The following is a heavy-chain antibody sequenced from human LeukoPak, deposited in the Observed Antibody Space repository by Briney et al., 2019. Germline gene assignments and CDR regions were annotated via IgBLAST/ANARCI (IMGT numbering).Heavy chain of an antibody. CDR3: ARDGDSGSYYIDY. Sequence: GGSLRLSCAASGFTFSDYYMSWIRQAPGKGPEWVSYISSSGGAIYFADSVKGRFTIARDNAKKSLHLQMNSLRAEDTAVYYCARDGDSGSYYIDYWGQGTLVTVSS. CDR1: GFTFSDYY. D-gene: IGHD3-10*01. CDR2: ISSSGGAI. J-gene: IGHJ4*02. V-gene: IGHV3-11*01.